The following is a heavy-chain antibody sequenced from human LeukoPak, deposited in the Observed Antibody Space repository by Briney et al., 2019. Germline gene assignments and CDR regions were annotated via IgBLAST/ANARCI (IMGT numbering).Heavy chain of an antibody. J-gene: IGHJ4*02. CDR1: GGSISSSSYY. CDR3: ARHFLHYSSCYYDY. D-gene: IGHD6-13*01. V-gene: IGHV4-39*01. Sequence: PSETLSLTCTVSGGSISSSSYYWGWIRQPPGKGLEWIGSIYYSGSTYYNPSLKSRVTISVDTSKNQFSLKLSSVTAADTAEYYCARHFLHYSSCYYDYWGQGTLVTVSS. CDR2: IYYSGST.